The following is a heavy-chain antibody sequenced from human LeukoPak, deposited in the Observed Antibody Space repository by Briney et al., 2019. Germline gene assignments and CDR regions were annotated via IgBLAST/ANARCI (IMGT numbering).Heavy chain of an antibody. J-gene: IGHJ3*02. CDR3: ARSMIATDDAFDI. Sequence: GASLKISGKGSGYSLTSYWIAWLRQMPGKGLEWMGIIYPGDSDSRYSPSFQGQVTISADKSISTAYLLWSSLKASDTAMYYCARSMIATDDAFDIWGQGTMVTVYS. CDR1: GYSLTSYW. D-gene: IGHD3-22*01. CDR2: IYPGDSDS. V-gene: IGHV5-51*01.